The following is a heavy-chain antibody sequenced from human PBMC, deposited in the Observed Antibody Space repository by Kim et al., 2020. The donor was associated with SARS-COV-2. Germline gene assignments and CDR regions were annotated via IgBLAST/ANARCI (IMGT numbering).Heavy chain of an antibody. J-gene: IGHJ4*02. CDR3: ARDSDVGATGL. V-gene: IGHV3-53*01. CDR1: GFTVSSDY. CDR2: IYSGGST. D-gene: IGHD1-26*01. Sequence: GGSLRLSCAASGFTVSSDYMSWVRQAPGKGLEWVSVIYSGGSTYYADSVKGRFTISRDNSKNTLYLQMNSLRAEDTAVYYCARDSDVGATGLWGQGTLVTVSS.